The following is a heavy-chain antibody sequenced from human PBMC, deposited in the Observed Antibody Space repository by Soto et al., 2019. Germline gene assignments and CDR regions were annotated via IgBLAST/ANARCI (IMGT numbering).Heavy chain of an antibody. D-gene: IGHD2-15*01. Sequence: GWSLRLSCAASGFTFSSYSMNWVRQAPGKGLEWVSYISSSSSTIYYADSVKGRFTISRDNAKNSLYLQMNSLRAEDTAVYYCARNVVVVAAKYYYYYMDVWGKGTTVTVSS. CDR3: ARNVVVVAAKYYYYYMDV. CDR2: ISSSSSTI. CDR1: GFTFSSYS. J-gene: IGHJ6*03. V-gene: IGHV3-48*01.